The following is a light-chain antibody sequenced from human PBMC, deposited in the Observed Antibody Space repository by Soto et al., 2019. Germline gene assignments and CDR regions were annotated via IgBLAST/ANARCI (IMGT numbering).Light chain of an antibody. CDR1: QGIKNY. CDR2: GAS. V-gene: IGKV3D-15*01. Sequence: EIVMTQSPATLSVSPGERATLSCRASQGIKNYLAWFQQKPDQAPRLLIYGASTRATAIPARFSGSGSGTEFTLSISSLQSEDFAVYYCQQYNDWPRTFGQGTKVETK. J-gene: IGKJ1*01. CDR3: QQYNDWPRT.